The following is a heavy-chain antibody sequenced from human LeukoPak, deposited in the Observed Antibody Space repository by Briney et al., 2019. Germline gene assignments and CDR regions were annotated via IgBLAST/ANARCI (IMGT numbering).Heavy chain of an antibody. J-gene: IGHJ6*02. D-gene: IGHD1-14*01. CDR1: GYTFTSCG. CDR3: ARDTSRLPGYYYYYGMDV. V-gene: IGHV1-18*01. Sequence: ASVKVSCKASGYTFTSCGISWVRQAPGQGLEWMGWISAYNGNTNYAQKLQGRVTMTTDTSTSTAYMELRSLRSDDTAVYYCARDTSRLPGYYYYYGMDVWGQGTTVTVSS. CDR2: ISAYNGNT.